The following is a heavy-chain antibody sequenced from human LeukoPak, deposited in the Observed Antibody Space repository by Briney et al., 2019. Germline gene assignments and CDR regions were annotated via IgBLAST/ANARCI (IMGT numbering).Heavy chain of an antibody. CDR2: IYPGDSDT. CDR3: ARLFSGSSNPPSGDYIYYYYYGMDV. J-gene: IGHJ6*02. V-gene: IGHV5-51*01. Sequence: GESLKISCKGSGYSFTSYWIGWVRQMPGKGLEWMGIIYPGDSDTRYSPSFQGQVTISADKSISTAYLQWSSLKASDTAMYYCARLFSGSSNPPSGDYIYYYYYGMDVWGQGTTVTVSS. D-gene: IGHD4-17*01. CDR1: GYSFTSYW.